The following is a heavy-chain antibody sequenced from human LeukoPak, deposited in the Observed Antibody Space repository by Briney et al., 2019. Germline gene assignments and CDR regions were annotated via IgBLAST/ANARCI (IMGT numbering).Heavy chain of an antibody. D-gene: IGHD6-19*01. CDR1: GFTFSSYG. CDR3: ARXEXSGWYKSLYXYXYXXXX. J-gene: IGHJ6*03. V-gene: IGHV3-33*01. CDR2: IWYDGSNK. Sequence: PGRSLRLSCAASGFTFSSYGMHWVRQAPGKGLEWVAVIWYDGSNKYYADSVKGRFTISRDNSKNTLYLQMNSLRAEDTAVYYCARXEXSGWYKSLYXYXYXXXXWGXGXXXT.